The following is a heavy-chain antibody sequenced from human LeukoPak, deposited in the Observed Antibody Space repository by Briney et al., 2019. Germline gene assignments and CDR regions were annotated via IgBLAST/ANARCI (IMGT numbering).Heavy chain of an antibody. CDR3: AKDIHGCSSTSCYLGSAFDI. D-gene: IGHD2-2*01. Sequence: GGSLRLSCAASGFTFDDYAMHWVRQAPGKGLEGVSGICWNSGSIGYADSVKGRFTISRDNAKNSLYLQMNSLRAEDTALYYCAKDIHGCSSTSCYLGSAFDIWGQGTMVTVSS. J-gene: IGHJ3*02. V-gene: IGHV3-9*01. CDR1: GFTFDDYA. CDR2: ICWNSGSI.